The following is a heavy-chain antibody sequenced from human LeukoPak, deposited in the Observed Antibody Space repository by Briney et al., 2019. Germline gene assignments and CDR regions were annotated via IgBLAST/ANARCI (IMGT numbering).Heavy chain of an antibody. V-gene: IGHV3-53*01. J-gene: IGHJ6*03. CDR1: GFTVSSNY. Sequence: AGGSLRLSCAASGFTVSSNYMSWVRQAPGKGLEWVSVLYGGGSTYYPGSVKGRFTISRENAKNSLYLQMNSLRAGDTAVYYCARAVNGWSRYYYYYYMDVWGKGTTVTVSS. CDR3: ARAVNGWSRYYYYYYMDV. D-gene: IGHD6-19*01. CDR2: LYGGGST.